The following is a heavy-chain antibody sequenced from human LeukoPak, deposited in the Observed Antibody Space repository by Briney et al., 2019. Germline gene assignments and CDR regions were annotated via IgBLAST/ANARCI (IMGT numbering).Heavy chain of an antibody. V-gene: IGHV3-30*04. J-gene: IGHJ4*02. CDR3: ARDFVAAGTIFDH. CDR1: GFTFSSYA. Sequence: PGRSLRLSCAASGFTFSSYAMHWVRQAPGKGLEWVAVISYDGSNKYYADSVKGRFTISRDNSKNTLCLQMNSLRAEDTAVYYCARDFVAAGTIFDHGGQGTLVTVSS. D-gene: IGHD6-13*01. CDR2: ISYDGSNK.